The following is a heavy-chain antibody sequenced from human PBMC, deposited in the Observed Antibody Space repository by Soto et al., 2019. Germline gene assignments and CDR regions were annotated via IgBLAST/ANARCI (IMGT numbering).Heavy chain of an antibody. CDR1: GGSISSGGYY. V-gene: IGHV4-31*03. CDR3: ARSVISFYYYYYYMDV. CDR2: IYYSGST. D-gene: IGHD2-21*01. J-gene: IGHJ6*03. Sequence: QVQLQESGPGLVKPSQTLSLTCTVSGGSISSGGYYWSWIRQHPGKGLEWIGYIYYSGSTYYNPSLKSRVTIAVDTSKNQFSLELSSVTAADTAVYYCARSVISFYYYYYYMDVWGKGTTVTVSS.